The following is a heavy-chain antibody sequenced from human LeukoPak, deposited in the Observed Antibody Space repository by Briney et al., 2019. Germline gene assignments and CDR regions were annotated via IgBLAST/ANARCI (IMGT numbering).Heavy chain of an antibody. CDR2: INPSSGRT. V-gene: IGHV1-2*02. CDR1: GYTFTGYY. D-gene: IGHD3-10*01. CDR3: ARADVLLWFGETTGTFDI. Sequence: ASVKVSCKASGYTFTGYYMHWVRQAPGQGLEWMGWINPSSGRTNYAQNFQDRVAMTRDTSISTAYMELRSLKSDDSAVYYCARADVLLWFGETTGTFDIWGQGTMVTVSS. J-gene: IGHJ3*02.